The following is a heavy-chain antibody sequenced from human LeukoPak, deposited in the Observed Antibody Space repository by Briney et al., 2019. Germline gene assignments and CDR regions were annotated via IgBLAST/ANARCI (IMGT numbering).Heavy chain of an antibody. CDR3: ARGRGLLWFEERWFDP. Sequence: SETLSLTCAVYGGSFSGYYWSWIRQPPGKGLEWIGEINHSGSTNYNPSLKSRVTISVDTSKNQFSLKLSSVTAADTAVYYCARGRGLLWFEERWFDPWGQGTLVTVSS. V-gene: IGHV4-34*01. CDR2: INHSGST. D-gene: IGHD3-10*01. CDR1: GGSFSGYY. J-gene: IGHJ5*02.